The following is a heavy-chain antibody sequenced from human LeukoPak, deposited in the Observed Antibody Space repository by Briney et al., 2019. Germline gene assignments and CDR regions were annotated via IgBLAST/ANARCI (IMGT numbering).Heavy chain of an antibody. Sequence: SETLSLTCTVSGGSINNSSSDYWAWIRQPPGKGLEWIGSIYYTGSTYYTSSLKSRVTMSVDTSKNVFSLTLKSLTSADTAVYYCARHLEYTTSGKAFDVWGQGTLVSVSS. J-gene: IGHJ3*01. D-gene: IGHD3-3*01. CDR2: IYYTGST. V-gene: IGHV4-39*01. CDR1: GGSINNSSSDY. CDR3: ARHLEYTTSGKAFDV.